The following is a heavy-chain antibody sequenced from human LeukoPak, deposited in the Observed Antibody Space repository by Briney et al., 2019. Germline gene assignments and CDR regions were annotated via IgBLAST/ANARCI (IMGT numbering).Heavy chain of an antibody. CDR1: GGTFSSYA. CDR2: IIPIFGTA. D-gene: IGHD3-3*01. Sequence: SVKVSCKASGGTFSSYAISWVRQAPGQGLEWMGGIIPIFGTANYAQKFQGRVTITADESTSTAYMELSSLRSEDTAVYYCARDQRITIFGVVTWDITGTTGWFDPWGQGTLVTVSS. CDR3: ARDQRITIFGVVTWDITGTTGWFDP. J-gene: IGHJ5*02. V-gene: IGHV1-69*13.